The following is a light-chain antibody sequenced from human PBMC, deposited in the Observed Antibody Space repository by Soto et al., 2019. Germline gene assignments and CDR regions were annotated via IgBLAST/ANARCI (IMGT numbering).Light chain of an antibody. CDR3: ASFTTNSARV. CDR2: DVS. J-gene: IGLJ2*01. V-gene: IGLV2-14*03. CDR1: NSDIGGYNS. Sequence: QSALTQPASMSGSPGQSITIPCTGTNSDIGGYNSVSWYQQHPGMAHQLIIYDVSYRPSGISSRFSGSKSGNTASLTISGLQAADEADYYCASFTTNSARVFGGGTKLTVL.